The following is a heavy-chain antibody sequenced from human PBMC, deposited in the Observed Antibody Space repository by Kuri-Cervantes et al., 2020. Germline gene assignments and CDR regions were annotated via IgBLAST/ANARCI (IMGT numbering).Heavy chain of an antibody. V-gene: IGHV1-24*01. J-gene: IGHJ6*02. CDR3: ASGIAGGGMDV. CDR2: FDPEDGET. D-gene: IGHD6-13*01. Sequence: ASVKVSCKVSGYTLTELSMHWVRQAPGKGLEWMGGFDPEDGETIYAQKFQGRVTMTEDTSTDTAYMELSRLRSDDTAVYYCASGIAGGGMDVWGQGTTVTVSS. CDR1: GYTLTELS.